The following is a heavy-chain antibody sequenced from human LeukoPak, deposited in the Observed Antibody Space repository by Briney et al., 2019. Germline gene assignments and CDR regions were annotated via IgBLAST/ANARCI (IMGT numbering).Heavy chain of an antibody. CDR2: ISWNSGSI. CDR3: AKDFYSSSWYTRSYYYYGMDV. J-gene: IGHJ6*02. V-gene: IGHV3-9*01. Sequence: GGSLRLSCAASGFTFDDYAMHWVRQAQGKGLEGVSGISWNSGSIGYADSVKGRFTISRDNAKNSLYLQMNSLRAEDTALYYCAKDFYSSSWYTRSYYYYGMDVWGQGTTVTVSS. D-gene: IGHD6-13*01. CDR1: GFTFDDYA.